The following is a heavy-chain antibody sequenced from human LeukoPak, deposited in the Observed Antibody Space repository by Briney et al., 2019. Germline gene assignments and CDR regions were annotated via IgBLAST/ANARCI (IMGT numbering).Heavy chain of an antibody. D-gene: IGHD4-17*01. J-gene: IGHJ5*02. V-gene: IGHV4-31*03. CDR1: GGSLSSGGYY. Sequence: SQTLSLTCTVSGGSLSSGGYYWSWIRQHPGKGLEWIRYIYYSGSTYYNPSLRSRVTISVDTSKNQFSLKLSSVTAADTAVYYCARDGYGDLRGFDPWGQGTLVTVSS. CDR3: ARDGYGDLRGFDP. CDR2: IYYSGST.